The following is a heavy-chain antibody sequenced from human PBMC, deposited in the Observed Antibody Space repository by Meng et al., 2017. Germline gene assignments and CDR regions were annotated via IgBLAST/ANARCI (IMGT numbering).Heavy chain of an antibody. J-gene: IGHJ4*02. CDR1: GGSISSSSYY. V-gene: IGHV4-39*07. Sequence: SETLSLTCTVSGGSISSSSYYWGWIRQPPGKGLEWIGSIYYSGSTYYNPSLKSRVTISVDTSKNQFSLKLSSVTAEDTAVYYCARDLTAMGEFDFDYWGQGTLVTVAS. CDR3: ARDLTAMGEFDFDY. D-gene: IGHD5-18*01. CDR2: IYYSGST.